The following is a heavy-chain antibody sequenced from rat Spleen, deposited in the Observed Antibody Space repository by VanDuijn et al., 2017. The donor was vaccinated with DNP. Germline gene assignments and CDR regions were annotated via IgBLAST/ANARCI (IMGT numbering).Heavy chain of an antibody. D-gene: IGHD4-1*01. V-gene: IGHV5-31*01. CDR2: ITTSGDST. CDR1: GFTFNNYW. J-gene: IGHJ4*01. CDR3: AKDRTGGFAMDA. Sequence: EVQLVESGGDLVQPGRSLKVSCVVSGFTFNNYWMTWIRQVPGKGLEWVASITTSGDSTSSPDSVKGRFTVSRDNAENTICLQMNGLRSEDTATYYCAKDRTGGFAMDAWGQGTSVTVAS.